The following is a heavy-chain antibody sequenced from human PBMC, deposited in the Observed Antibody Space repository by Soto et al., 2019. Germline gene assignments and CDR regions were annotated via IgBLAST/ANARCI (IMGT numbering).Heavy chain of an antibody. V-gene: IGHV1-8*01. CDR2: MNPNSGNT. D-gene: IGHD3-16*01. J-gene: IGHJ6*02. CDR3: LWSSYGMDV. Sequence: QVQLVQSGAEVKKPGASVKVSCKASGYTFTSYDINWVRQATGQGLEWMGWMNPNSGNTGYAQKFQGGVTMTRNTSRSTAYMELSSRRSEDTAVYYCLWSSYGMDVWGQGTTVTVSS. CDR1: GYTFTSYD.